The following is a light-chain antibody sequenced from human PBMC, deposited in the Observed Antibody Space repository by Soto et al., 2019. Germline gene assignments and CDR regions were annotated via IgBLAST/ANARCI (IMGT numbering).Light chain of an antibody. V-gene: IGKV1-5*03. CDR2: KAS. CDR1: QSISSW. J-gene: IGKJ1*01. CDR3: QQYNSYRRT. Sequence: DIQMTQSPSTLSASVGDRVTITCRASQSISSWLAWYQQKPGKAPKLLIYKASSLESGVPPRFSGSGSGTEFTLTISSLQPDDFATYYCQQYNSYRRTFGQGTKVEIK.